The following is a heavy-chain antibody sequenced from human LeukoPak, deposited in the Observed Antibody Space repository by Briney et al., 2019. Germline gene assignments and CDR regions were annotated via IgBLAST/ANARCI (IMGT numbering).Heavy chain of an antibody. J-gene: IGHJ3*02. Sequence: GASLQISCQGSGYAFTAYWIGWVRRMPGKGLEWVGIINPGDSDTRYSPSFQGQVTISADKSITTAYLQWSSLKASDTAMYYCGRHQHSGSYGAFDIWGQGTMVTVSS. CDR3: GRHQHSGSYGAFDI. CDR1: GYAFTAYW. D-gene: IGHD1-26*01. V-gene: IGHV5-51*01. CDR2: INPGDSDT.